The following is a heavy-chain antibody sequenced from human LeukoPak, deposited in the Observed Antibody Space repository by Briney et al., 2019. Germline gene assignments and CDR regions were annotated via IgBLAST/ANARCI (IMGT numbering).Heavy chain of an antibody. J-gene: IGHJ4*02. D-gene: IGHD3-9*01. CDR1: GFTFSRYW. CDR2: INSDGRST. V-gene: IGHV3-74*01. CDR3: ARGADTGYSSDY. Sequence: PGGSLRLSCAASGFTFSRYWMHWVRQAPGKVLVWVSRINSDGRSTSYADSVKGRFTISRDNAKNTLYLQMNSLRAEDTAVYYCARGADTGYSSDYWGQGTLVTVSS.